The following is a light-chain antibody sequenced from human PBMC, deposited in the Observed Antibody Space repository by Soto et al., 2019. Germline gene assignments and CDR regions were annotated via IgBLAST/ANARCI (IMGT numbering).Light chain of an antibody. CDR1: SSDVGGYNY. V-gene: IGLV2-14*01. J-gene: IGLJ1*01. Sequence: HSVLTKPASVSGSHGQSITISCTGTSSDVGGYNYVSWYQQHPGKAPKLMIYDVSNRPSGVSNRFSGSKSGNTASLTISGLQAEDEADYYCSSYTSSSTLAVIFGTGTKVTVL. CDR3: SSYTSSSTLAVI. CDR2: DVS.